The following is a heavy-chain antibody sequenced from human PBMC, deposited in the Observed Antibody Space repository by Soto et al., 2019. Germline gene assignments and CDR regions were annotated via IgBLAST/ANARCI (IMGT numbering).Heavy chain of an antibody. J-gene: IGHJ4*02. CDR2: INWNGGST. CDR3: ARAGSKVLRFLEWYFDY. V-gene: IGHV3-20*04. CDR1: GLTLEDSG. Sequence: PAGSLRLSCAASGLTLEDSGVSWVRQAPGKGLEWVSGINWNGGSTGYADSVKGRFTISRDNAKNSLYLQMNSLRAEDTALYYCARAGSKVLRFLEWYFDYWGQGTLVTVSS. D-gene: IGHD3-3*01.